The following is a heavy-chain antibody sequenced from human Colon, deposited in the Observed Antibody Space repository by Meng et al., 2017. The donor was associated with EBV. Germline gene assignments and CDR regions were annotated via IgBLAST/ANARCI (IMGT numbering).Heavy chain of an antibody. J-gene: IGHJ4*02. CDR1: GGSFSRSSFS. V-gene: IGHV4-39*02. D-gene: IGHD5-12*01. CDR3: ARDRGGLGAFDY. CDR2: MHYSGST. Sequence: QPELEESGAERAKPSEPLSLTLSVSGGSFSRSSFSWGWILQPPGKGLEWIGSMHYSGSTYYNPSLKSRVTISVDTSKNQFSLKLTSVTAADTAVYYCARDRGGLGAFDYWGQGTLVTVS.